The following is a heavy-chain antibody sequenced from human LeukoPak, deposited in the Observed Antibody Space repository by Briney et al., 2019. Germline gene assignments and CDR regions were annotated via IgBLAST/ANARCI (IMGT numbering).Heavy chain of an antibody. CDR3: ARHLGYCSGGSCYSENWFDP. CDR2: IYHSGST. Sequence: SETLSLTCAVSGGSISSGGYSWSWIRQPPGTGLEWIGYIYHSGSTYYNPSLKSRVTISVDRSKNQFSLKLSSVTAADTAVYYCARHLGYCSGGSCYSENWFDPWGQGTLVTVSS. D-gene: IGHD2-15*01. CDR1: GGSISSGGYS. V-gene: IGHV4-30-2*01. J-gene: IGHJ5*02.